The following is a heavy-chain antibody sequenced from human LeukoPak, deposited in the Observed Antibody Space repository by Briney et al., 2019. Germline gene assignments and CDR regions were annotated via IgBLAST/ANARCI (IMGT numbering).Heavy chain of an antibody. CDR3: ARADRRRIKDAFDI. CDR1: GFTFSDYY. Sequence: GGSLRLSCAASGFTFSDYYMSWIRQAPGKGLEGVSYISSSSSTIYYADSVKGRFTISRDNAKNSLYLQMNSLRDEDTAVYYCARADRRRIKDAFDIWDQGTMVTVSS. V-gene: IGHV3-11*01. CDR2: ISSSSSTI. D-gene: IGHD3-16*01. J-gene: IGHJ3*02.